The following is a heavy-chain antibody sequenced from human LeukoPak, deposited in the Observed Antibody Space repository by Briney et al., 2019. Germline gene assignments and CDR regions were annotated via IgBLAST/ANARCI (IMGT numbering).Heavy chain of an antibody. D-gene: IGHD4-17*01. V-gene: IGHV3-48*02. CDR1: GFTFSSYS. Sequence: PGGSLRLSCAASGFTFSSYSINWVRQAPGKGLEWVSYISSSSTIIYYADSVRGRFTISRDNAKNSLYLQMNSLRDEDTAVYYCATQGENGHYFDYWGQGTLVTVSS. CDR2: ISSSSTII. CDR3: ATQGENGHYFDY. J-gene: IGHJ4*02.